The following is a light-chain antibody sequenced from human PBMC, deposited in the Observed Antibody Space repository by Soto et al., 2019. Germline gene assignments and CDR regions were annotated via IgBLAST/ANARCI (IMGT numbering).Light chain of an antibody. V-gene: IGKV3-15*01. CDR3: QHYNNWPIT. CDR1: QSVASN. Sequence: EIVMTHSPATLSVSPWEIATLSCRASQSVASNLAWYQQKPGQAPRLLIYGTSTRATGVPARFSGSGSGTDFTLTISSLQAADFAVYHCQHYNNWPITFGQGTRLEIK. CDR2: GTS. J-gene: IGKJ5*01.